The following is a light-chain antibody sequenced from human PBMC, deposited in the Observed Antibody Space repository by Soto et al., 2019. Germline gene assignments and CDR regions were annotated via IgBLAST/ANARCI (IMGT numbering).Light chain of an antibody. Sequence: DIQMTQSPSSVSSSVGGRVTITCRASQSISRYLNWYQQKPGKAPNLLIYVASSLQSEVPSRFSGSGSGTDFTLTITSLQPEDFATYYCQQSYGTPIAFGQGTRLEIK. CDR1: QSISRY. V-gene: IGKV1-39*01. CDR3: QQSYGTPIA. J-gene: IGKJ5*01. CDR2: VAS.